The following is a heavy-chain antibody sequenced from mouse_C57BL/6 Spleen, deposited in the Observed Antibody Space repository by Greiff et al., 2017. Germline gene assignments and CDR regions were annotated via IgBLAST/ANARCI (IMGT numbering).Heavy chain of an antibody. CDR2: IDPEDGDT. Sequence: VQLQQSGAELVRPGASVKLSCTASGFNIKDYYMHWVKQRPEQGLEWIGRIDPEDGDTEYAPKFQGKATMTADTSSNTAYLQLSSLTSEDTAVYYCTGGLLRRDYYVDYWGQGTTLTVSS. D-gene: IGHD2-3*01. CDR3: TGGLLRRDYYVDY. V-gene: IGHV14-1*01. J-gene: IGHJ2*01. CDR1: GFNIKDYY.